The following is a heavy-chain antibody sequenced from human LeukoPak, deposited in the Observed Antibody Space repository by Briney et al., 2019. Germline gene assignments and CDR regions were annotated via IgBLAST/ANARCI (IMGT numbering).Heavy chain of an antibody. CDR2: IRYDGINK. CDR3: AKAKLVTTVTIFDY. Sequence: GGSLRLSCAASGFIFSSYGMHWVRQAPGKGLEWVAFIRYDGINKYYADSVKGRFTVSRDNSKNTLYLQMNSLRAEDTAVYYCAKAKLVTTVTIFDYWGQGTLVTVSS. J-gene: IGHJ4*02. D-gene: IGHD4-17*01. CDR1: GFIFSSYG. V-gene: IGHV3-30*02.